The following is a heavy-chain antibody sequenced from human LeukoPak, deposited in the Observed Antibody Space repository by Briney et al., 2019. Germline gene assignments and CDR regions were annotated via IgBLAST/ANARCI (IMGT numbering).Heavy chain of an antibody. J-gene: IGHJ5*02. CDR2: IYSGGST. V-gene: IGHV3-53*01. Sequence: GGSLRLSCAASGFTVSSNYMSWVRQAPGEGLEWVSVIYSGGSTYYADSVKGRFTISRDNSKNTLYLQMNSLRAEDTAVYYCARDHRGPAATHNWFDPWGQGTLVTVSS. CDR3: ARDHRGPAATHNWFDP. CDR1: GFTVSSNY. D-gene: IGHD2-2*01.